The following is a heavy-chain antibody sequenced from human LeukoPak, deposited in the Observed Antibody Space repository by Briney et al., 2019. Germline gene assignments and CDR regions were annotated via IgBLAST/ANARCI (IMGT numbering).Heavy chain of an antibody. V-gene: IGHV4-39*01. D-gene: IGHD3-10*01. J-gene: IGHJ4*02. Sequence: PSETLSLTCTVSGYSIGSRNYYWGWIRQPPGKGLEWIGTIHYTGATYYNPSLKGRLTMFVDRSKNQFSLKMRSLTAADAALYFCARHSNDYSSGSYSEPFDVWGQGSLVVVSS. CDR3: ARHSNDYSSGSYSEPFDV. CDR1: GYSIGSRNYY. CDR2: IHYTGAT.